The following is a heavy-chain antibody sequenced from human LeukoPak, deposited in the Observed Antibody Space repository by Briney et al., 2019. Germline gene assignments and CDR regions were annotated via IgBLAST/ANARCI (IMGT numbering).Heavy chain of an antibody. CDR1: GGSISSYY. CDR3: ARVLPGIAVAGTPGGYYGMDV. D-gene: IGHD6-19*01. Sequence: SETLSLTCTVSGGSISSYYWSWIRQPPGKGLEWIGEINHSGSTNYNPSLKSRVTISVDTSKNQFSLKLSSVTAADTAVYYCARVLPGIAVAGTPGGYYGMDVWGQGTTVTVSS. J-gene: IGHJ6*02. CDR2: INHSGST. V-gene: IGHV4-34*01.